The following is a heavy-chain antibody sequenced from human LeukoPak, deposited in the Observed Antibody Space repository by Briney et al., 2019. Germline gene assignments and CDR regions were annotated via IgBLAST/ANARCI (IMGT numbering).Heavy chain of an antibody. CDR2: ISGSGGST. J-gene: IGHJ5*02. V-gene: IGHV3-23*01. D-gene: IGHD3-22*01. CDR1: GFTFNSYA. CDR3: AKDPPVITHWFDP. Sequence: GGSLRLSCAASGFTFNSYAMSWVRQAPGKGLEWVSAISGSGGSTFYADSVKGRFTISRDNSKNTLSLQMNSLRAEDTAVYYCAKDPPVITHWFDPWGQGTLVTVSS.